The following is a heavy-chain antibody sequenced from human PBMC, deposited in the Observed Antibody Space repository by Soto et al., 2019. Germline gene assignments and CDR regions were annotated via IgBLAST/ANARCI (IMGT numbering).Heavy chain of an antibody. CDR3: AREGYSYGSYYYGMDV. CDR2: IYYSGST. V-gene: IGHV4-31*03. J-gene: IGHJ6*02. CDR1: GGSISSGGYY. Sequence: QVQLQESGPGLVKPSQTLSLTCTVSGGSISSGGYYWSWIRQHPGKGLEWIGYIYYSGSTYYNPSLTSRVTIAVDTSKNQFSLKLSSVTAADTAVYYCAREGYSYGSYYYGMDVWGQGTTVTVSS. D-gene: IGHD5-18*01.